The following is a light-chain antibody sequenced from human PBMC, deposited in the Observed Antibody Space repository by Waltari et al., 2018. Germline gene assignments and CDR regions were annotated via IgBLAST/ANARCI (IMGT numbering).Light chain of an antibody. CDR2: DAS. J-gene: IGKJ1*01. CDR3: QQYNRFSP. V-gene: IGKV1-5*01. CDR1: EAINKW. Sequence: DTQLSQFPSTLAASVGHRVTITCRAREAINKWLAWYQQKQGKAPKVLIYDASTLQSGVPSRFSGSGTGTEFTLTIDSLQPDDFATYYCQQYNRFSPFGQGTNVEVK.